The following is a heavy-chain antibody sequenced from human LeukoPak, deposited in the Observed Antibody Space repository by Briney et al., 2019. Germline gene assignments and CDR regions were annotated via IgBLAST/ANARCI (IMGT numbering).Heavy chain of an antibody. Sequence: WVRQAPGKGLEWVGFIRSKAYGGTTEYAASVKGRFTISRDDSKSIAYLQMNSLKTEDTAVYYCTRDQDYYGSGSYYWGQGTLVTVSS. D-gene: IGHD3-10*01. CDR3: TRDQDYYGSGSYY. CDR2: IRSKAYGGTT. J-gene: IGHJ4*02. V-gene: IGHV3-49*02.